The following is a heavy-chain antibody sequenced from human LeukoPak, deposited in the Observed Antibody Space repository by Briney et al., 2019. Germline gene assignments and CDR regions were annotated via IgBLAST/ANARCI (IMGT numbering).Heavy chain of an antibody. CDR2: INHSGST. Sequence: PSETLSLTCAVYGGSFIGYYWSWIRQPPGKGLEWIGEINHSGSTNYNPSLKSRVTISVDTSKNQFSLKLSSVTAADTAVYYCARGWYSSGWPVGPWGQGTLVTVSS. CDR3: ARGWYSSGWPVGP. D-gene: IGHD6-19*01. CDR1: GGSFIGYY. V-gene: IGHV4-34*01. J-gene: IGHJ5*02.